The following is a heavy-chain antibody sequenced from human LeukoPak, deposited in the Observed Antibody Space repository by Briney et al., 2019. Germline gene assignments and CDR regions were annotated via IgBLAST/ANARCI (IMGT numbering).Heavy chain of an antibody. Sequence: GASVKVSCKASGYTFTGYYMHWVRQAPGQGLEWMGWINPNSGGTNYAQKFQGRVTMTRDTSISTAYMELSRLRSDDTAVYYCARTRYCSSTSCFYNWFDPWAREPWSPSPQ. CDR2: INPNSGGT. CDR3: ARTRYCSSTSCFYNWFDP. V-gene: IGHV1-2*02. J-gene: IGHJ5*02. D-gene: IGHD2-2*01. CDR1: GYTFTGYY.